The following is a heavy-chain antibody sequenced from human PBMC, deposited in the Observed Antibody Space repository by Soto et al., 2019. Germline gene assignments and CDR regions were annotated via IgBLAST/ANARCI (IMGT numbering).Heavy chain of an antibody. CDR1: GGSISSSSYY. D-gene: IGHD4-4*01. V-gene: IGHV4-39*01. Sequence: SETLSLTCTVSGGSISSSSYYWGWIRQPPGKGLEWIGSIYYSGSTYYNPSLKSRVTISVDTSKNQFSLKLSSVTAADTAVYYCASSTVTTEGVGDYYYYMDVWGKGTTVTVSS. J-gene: IGHJ6*03. CDR3: ASSTVTTEGVGDYYYYMDV. CDR2: IYYSGST.